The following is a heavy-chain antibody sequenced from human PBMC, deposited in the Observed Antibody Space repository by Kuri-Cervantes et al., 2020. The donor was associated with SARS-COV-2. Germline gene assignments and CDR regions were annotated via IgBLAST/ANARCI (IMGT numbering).Heavy chain of an antibody. CDR1: GFTFSSYS. CDR3: AKLIWGSYYYYMDV. CDR2: ISSSSSYI. V-gene: IGHV3-21*04. D-gene: IGHD7-27*01. J-gene: IGHJ6*03. Sequence: GGSLRPSFAASGFTFSSYSMNWVRQAPGKGLEWVSSISSSSSYIYYADSVKGRFTTSRDNSKNTLYLQMNSLRAEDTAVYYCAKLIWGSYYYYMDVWGKGTTVTVSS.